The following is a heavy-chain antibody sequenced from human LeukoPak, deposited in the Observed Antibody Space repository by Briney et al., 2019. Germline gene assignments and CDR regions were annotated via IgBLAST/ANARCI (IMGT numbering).Heavy chain of an antibody. Sequence: ASVKVSCKASGYTFTGYYMHWVRQAPGQGLEWMGWINPTSGGTNSAQKFQGRVTMTRDTSISTAYMDLISLRSGDTAVYYCARSPPWGSKGYYDYWGQGTLVTVPS. CDR3: ARSPPWGSKGYYDY. V-gene: IGHV1-2*02. D-gene: IGHD3-16*01. CDR2: INPTSGGT. J-gene: IGHJ4*02. CDR1: GYTFTGYY.